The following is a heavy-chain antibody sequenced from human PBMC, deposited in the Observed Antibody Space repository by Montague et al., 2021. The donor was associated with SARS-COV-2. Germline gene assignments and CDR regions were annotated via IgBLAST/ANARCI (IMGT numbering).Heavy chain of an antibody. D-gene: IGHD3-10*01. CDR2: ISYDGSNK. V-gene: IGHV3-30-3*01. CDR3: ARAAQKQYVLLWFGELLHDAFDI. J-gene: IGHJ3*02. CDR1: GFTFSSYA. Sequence: SRRLSCAASGFTFSSYAMHWVRQAPGKGLEWVAVISYDGSNKYYSDSVKGRFTISRDNSKNTLYLQMNSPRAEDTAVYYCARAAQKQYVLLWFGELLHDAFDIWGQGTMVTVSS.